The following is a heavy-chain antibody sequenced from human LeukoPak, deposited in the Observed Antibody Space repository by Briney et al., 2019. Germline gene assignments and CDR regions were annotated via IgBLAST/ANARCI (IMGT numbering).Heavy chain of an antibody. V-gene: IGHV1-46*01. Sequence: GSLKVSCKASGYTFTSYYMHWVRQAPGQGLEWMGIIRPSGGSTSYAQKFQGRVTMTRDTSTSTVYMELSSLRSEDTAVYYCARDGSGSYFYNGFDPWGQGTLVTVSS. CDR2: IRPSGGST. CDR1: GYTFTSYY. D-gene: IGHD3-10*01. CDR3: ARDGSGSYFYNGFDP. J-gene: IGHJ5*02.